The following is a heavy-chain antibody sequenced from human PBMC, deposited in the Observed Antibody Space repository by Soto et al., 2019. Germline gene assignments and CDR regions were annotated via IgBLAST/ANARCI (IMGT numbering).Heavy chain of an antibody. CDR1: GGSISSGGYY. J-gene: IGHJ3*02. V-gene: IGHV4-31*03. D-gene: IGHD3-22*01. CDR2: IYYSGST. Sequence: SETLSLTCTVSGGSISSGGYYWSWIRQHPGKGLEWIGYIYYSGSTYYNPSLKSRVTISVDTSKNQFSLKLSSVTAADTAVYYCARSHYYDSSGYTRGAFDIWGQGTMVTVSS. CDR3: ARSHYYDSSGYTRGAFDI.